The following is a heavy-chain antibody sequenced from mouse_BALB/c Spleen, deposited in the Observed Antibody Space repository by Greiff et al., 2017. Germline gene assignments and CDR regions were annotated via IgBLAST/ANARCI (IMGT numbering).Heavy chain of an antibody. D-gene: IGHD1-2*01. Sequence: QVQLKQSGAELVKPGASVKLSCKASGYTFTSYYMYWVKQRPGQGLEWIGEINPSNGGTNFNEKFKSKATLTVDKSSSTAYMQLSSVTSEDSAVYYCTRPPFITTATGYFDVWGAGTTVTVSS. J-gene: IGHJ1*01. CDR1: GYTFTSYY. V-gene: IGHV1S81*02. CDR3: TRPPFITTATGYFDV. CDR2: INPSNGGT.